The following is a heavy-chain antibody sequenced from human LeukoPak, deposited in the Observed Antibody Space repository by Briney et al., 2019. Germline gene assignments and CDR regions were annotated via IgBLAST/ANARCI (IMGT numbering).Heavy chain of an antibody. V-gene: IGHV3-7*01. CDR1: GFTFGTSY. J-gene: IGHJ2*01. CDR2: IKPDGSEK. CDR3: AREEWWHLDI. Sequence: GGSLRLSCAASGFTFGTSYRSWVRQAPGGGLECVSKIKPDGSEKFYVDSVKGRFTVSRDNAKNSLYLQMDSLRAEDTAVYYCAREEWWHLDIWGRGTLVTISS. D-gene: IGHD3-3*01.